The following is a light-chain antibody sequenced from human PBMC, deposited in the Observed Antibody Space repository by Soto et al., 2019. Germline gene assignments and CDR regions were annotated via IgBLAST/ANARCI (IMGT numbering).Light chain of an antibody. J-gene: IGLJ1*01. Sequence: QSVLTQPASVSGSPGQSITIPCTGSSSDVGSYDYVCWHQQKPGKAPKVMIFEVTKRPSGVSDRFSGSKSGNTASLTISGLQAEDEADYYCSSYTSTNTVYVFGSGTKVTVL. CDR1: SSDVGSYDY. CDR2: EVT. V-gene: IGLV2-14*01. CDR3: SSYTSTNTVYV.